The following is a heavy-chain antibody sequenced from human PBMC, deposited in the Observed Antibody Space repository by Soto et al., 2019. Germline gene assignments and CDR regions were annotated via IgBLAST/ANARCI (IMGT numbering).Heavy chain of an antibody. CDR1: GFTFSTYA. D-gene: IGHD6-13*01. CDR3: ARDAYSSSWYSNDAFDI. CDR2: ISDSGGST. Sequence: GGSLRLSCAASGFTFSTYAMSWVRQAPGEGLQWVSGISDSGGSTYYADSVKGRFTISRDNSKNTLYLQMNSLRAEDTAVYYCARDAYSSSWYSNDAFDIWGQGTMVTVSS. V-gene: IGHV3-23*01. J-gene: IGHJ3*02.